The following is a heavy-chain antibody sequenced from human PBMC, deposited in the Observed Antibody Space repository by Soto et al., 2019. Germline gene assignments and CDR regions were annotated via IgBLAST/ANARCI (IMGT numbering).Heavy chain of an antibody. CDR1: GFTFSSYS. CDR3: ARVYSSSWYRGVE. J-gene: IGHJ4*02. CDR2: ISSSCSTI. Sequence: GGSLRLSCAASGFTFSSYSMNWVRQAPGKGLEWVSYISSSCSTIYYADSVKGRFTISRDNAKNSLYLQMNSLRAEDTAVYYCARVYSSSWYRGVEWGQGTLVTVSS. D-gene: IGHD6-13*01. V-gene: IGHV3-48*01.